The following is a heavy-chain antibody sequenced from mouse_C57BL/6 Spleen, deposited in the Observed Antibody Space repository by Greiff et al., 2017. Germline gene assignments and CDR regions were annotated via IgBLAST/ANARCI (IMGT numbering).Heavy chain of an antibody. CDR2: ISDGGSYT. D-gene: IGHD3-1*01. CDR1: GFTFSSYA. CDR3: ARAGLTRDYFDY. V-gene: IGHV5-4*03. J-gene: IGHJ2*01. Sequence: EVKLVESGGGLVKPGGSLKLSCAASGFTFSSYAMSWVRQTPEKRLEWVATISDGGSYTYYPDNVKGRFTISRDNAKNNLYLQMSHLKSEDTAMYYCARAGLTRDYFDYWGQGTTLTVSS.